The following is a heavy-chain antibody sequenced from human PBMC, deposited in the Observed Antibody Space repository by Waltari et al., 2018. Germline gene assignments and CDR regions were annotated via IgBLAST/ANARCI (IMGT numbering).Heavy chain of an antibody. CDR2: INHSGST. D-gene: IGHD5-12*01. Sequence: QVQLQQWGAGLLKPSETLSLTCAVYGGFFSGYYWSWIRQPPGKGLEWIGEINHSGSTNYNPSLKSRVTISVDTSKNQFSLKLSSVTAADTAVYYCARVRGVATIRGDAFDIWGQGTMVTVSS. J-gene: IGHJ3*02. V-gene: IGHV4-34*01. CDR3: ARVRGVATIRGDAFDI. CDR1: GGFFSGYY.